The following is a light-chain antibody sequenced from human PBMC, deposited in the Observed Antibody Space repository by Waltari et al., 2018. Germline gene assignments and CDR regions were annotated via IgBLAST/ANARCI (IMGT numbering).Light chain of an antibody. CDR2: VNSDGSH. CDR1: SGHSSNV. Sequence: QLVLTQSPSASASLGASVKPTCNLSSGHSSNVIAWLQQQPEKGPRYLMRVNSDGSHSRGDEIPDRFSGSSAGAERYLTISSLQAEDEADYYCQTGGHGTWVFGGGTKLTVL. CDR3: QTGGHGTWV. J-gene: IGLJ3*02. V-gene: IGLV4-69*01.